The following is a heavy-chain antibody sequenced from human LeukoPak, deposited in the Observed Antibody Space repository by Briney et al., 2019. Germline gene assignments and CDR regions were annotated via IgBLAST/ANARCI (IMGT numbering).Heavy chain of an antibody. CDR3: ARQGITIFGVVTPWFDY. D-gene: IGHD3-3*01. CDR2: IHSSGST. V-gene: IGHV4-59*08. J-gene: IGHJ4*02. Sequence: SETLSLTCTVSGGSISTYYWNWIRQPPGKRLEWIGYIHSSGSTNYNPSLKSRGTISVDTSKNQFSLKLSSVTAADTAVYYCARQGITIFGVVTPWFDYWGQGTLVTVSS. CDR1: GGSISTYY.